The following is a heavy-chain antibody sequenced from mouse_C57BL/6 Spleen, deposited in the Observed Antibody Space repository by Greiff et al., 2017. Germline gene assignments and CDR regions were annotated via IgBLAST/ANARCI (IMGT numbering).Heavy chain of an antibody. J-gene: IGHJ1*03. CDR3: ARETTVGYFDV. V-gene: IGHV1-80*01. CDR2: IYPGDGDT. CDR1: GYAFSSYW. D-gene: IGHD1-1*01. Sequence: VQLQQSGAELVKPGASVKISCKASGYAFSSYWMNWVKQRPGKGLERIGQIYPGDGDTNYNGKFKGKATLTADKSSSTAYMQLSSLTSEDSAVYFCARETTVGYFDVWGTGTTGTVSS.